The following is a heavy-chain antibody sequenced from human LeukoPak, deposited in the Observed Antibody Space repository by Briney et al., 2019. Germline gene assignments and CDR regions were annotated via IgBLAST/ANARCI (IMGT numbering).Heavy chain of an antibody. CDR2: IYPGDSDT. CDR1: GYSFTRYW. Sequence: PGESLKISCKGSGYSFTRYWIAWVRQMPGKGLEWMGIIYPGDSDTKYSPSFQGHVIFSADKSISTAYLEWSSLKASDTAMYYCASQGASGPLDYWGQGTLVTVSS. J-gene: IGHJ4*02. CDR3: ASQGASGPLDY. V-gene: IGHV5-51*01.